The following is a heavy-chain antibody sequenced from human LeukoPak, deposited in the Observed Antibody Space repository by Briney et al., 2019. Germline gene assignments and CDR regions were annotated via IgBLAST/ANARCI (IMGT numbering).Heavy chain of an antibody. Sequence: SVKVSCKASGGTFSSYAISWARQAPGQGLEWMGGISPSFGTANYAQKFQGRVTITADESTSTAYMELSSLRSEDTAVYYCAREIVVVVAATRDYYYGMDVWGQGTTVTVSS. J-gene: IGHJ6*02. D-gene: IGHD2-15*01. CDR1: GGTFSSYA. V-gene: IGHV1-69*13. CDR2: ISPSFGTA. CDR3: AREIVVVVAATRDYYYGMDV.